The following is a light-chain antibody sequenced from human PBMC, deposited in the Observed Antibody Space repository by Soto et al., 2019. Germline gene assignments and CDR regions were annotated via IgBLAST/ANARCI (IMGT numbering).Light chain of an antibody. CDR2: DNY. J-gene: IGLJ3*02. V-gene: IGLV1-51*01. CDR1: SSNVGHES. CDR3: GTWDSTLNVWV. Sequence: QSVLTQPPSVSAAPGQTVTTSCSGSSSNVGHESVSWYQSLPGTAPKLLIYDNYKRPSGIPDRFSGSKSGTSATLGITGLQTGDEADYYCGTWDSTLNVWVFGGGTKLTVL.